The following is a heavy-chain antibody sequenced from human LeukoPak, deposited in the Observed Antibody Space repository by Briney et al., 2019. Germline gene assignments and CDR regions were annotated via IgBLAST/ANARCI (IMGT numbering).Heavy chain of an antibody. CDR1: GYTHTELS. Sequence: ASVKVSCKVSGYTHTELSMHWVRQAPGKGLEWMGGFDPEDGETIYAQKFQGRVTMTEDTSTDTAYMELSSLRSEDTAVYYCATRRPNYDILTGYYRNYFDYWGQGTLVTVSS. D-gene: IGHD3-9*01. CDR3: ATRRPNYDILTGYYRNYFDY. J-gene: IGHJ4*02. V-gene: IGHV1-24*01. CDR2: FDPEDGET.